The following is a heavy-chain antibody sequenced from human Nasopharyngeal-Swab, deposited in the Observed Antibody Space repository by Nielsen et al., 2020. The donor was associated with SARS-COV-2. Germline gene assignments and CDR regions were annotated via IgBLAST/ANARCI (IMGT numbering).Heavy chain of an antibody. J-gene: IGHJ4*02. CDR1: GYSISSGYY. V-gene: IGHV4-38-2*02. D-gene: IGHD3-22*01. CDR3: ARDTQTYYDSSGYQDY. CDR2: IYHSGST. Sequence: SETLSLTCTVSGYSISSGYYWGWIRQPPGKGPEWIGSIYHSGSTYYNPSLKSRVTISVDTSKNQFSLKLSSVTAADTAVYYCARDTQTYYDSSGYQDYWGQGTLVTVSS.